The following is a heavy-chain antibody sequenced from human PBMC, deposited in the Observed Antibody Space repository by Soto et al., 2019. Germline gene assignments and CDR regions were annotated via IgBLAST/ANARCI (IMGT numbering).Heavy chain of an antibody. Sequence: GGSLRLSCAASGFTVSSYAMHWVRQAPGKGLEWVAVISYDGSNKYYADSVKGRFTISRDNSKNTLYLQMNSLRAEDTAVYYCARSPAAMHYYYYVMDVWGQGTTVTVSS. J-gene: IGHJ6*02. D-gene: IGHD2-2*01. CDR2: ISYDGSNK. CDR1: GFTVSSYA. V-gene: IGHV3-30-3*01. CDR3: ARSPAAMHYYYYVMDV.